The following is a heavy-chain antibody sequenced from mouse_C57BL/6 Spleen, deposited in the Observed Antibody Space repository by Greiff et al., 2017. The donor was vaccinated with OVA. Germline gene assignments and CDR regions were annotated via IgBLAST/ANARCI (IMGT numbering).Heavy chain of an antibody. J-gene: IGHJ4*01. V-gene: IGHV1-61*01. CDR1: GYTFTSYW. Sequence: QVQLQQPGAELVRPGSSVKLSCKASGYTFTSYWMDWVKQRPGQGLEWIGNIYPSDSETHYNQKFKDKATLTVDKSSSTAYMQLSSLTSEDSAVYYCAREDSHCYAMDYWGQGTSVTVSS. CDR2: IYPSDSET. CDR3: AREDSHCYAMDY.